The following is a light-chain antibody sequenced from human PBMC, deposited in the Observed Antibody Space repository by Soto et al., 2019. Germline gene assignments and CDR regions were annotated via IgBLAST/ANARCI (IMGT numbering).Light chain of an antibody. V-gene: IGKV3-20*01. CDR2: GAS. J-gene: IGKJ2*01. CDR3: QQYNNWPPKYT. CDR1: HSVDSNY. Sequence: EIVLTQSPVTLSLSPGERATFSCRASHSVDSNYLAWYQQRPGQAPRLLIYGASSRATGIPDRFSGSGSGTDFTLTVSRLEPEDFTVFYCQQYNNWPPKYTFGQGTKLEIK.